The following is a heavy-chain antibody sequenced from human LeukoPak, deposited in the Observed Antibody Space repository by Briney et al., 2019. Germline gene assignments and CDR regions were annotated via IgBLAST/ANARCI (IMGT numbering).Heavy chain of an antibody. CDR3: ASGIQLWLMSDY. V-gene: IGHV3-30*03. CDR2: ISYDGSNK. D-gene: IGHD5-18*01. Sequence: PGGSLRLSCAASGFTFSSYGMHWVRQAPGKGLEWVAVISYDGSNKYYADSVKGRFTISRDNSKNTLYLQMNSLRAEDTAVYYCASGIQLWLMSDYWGQGTLVTVSS. J-gene: IGHJ4*02. CDR1: GFTFSSYG.